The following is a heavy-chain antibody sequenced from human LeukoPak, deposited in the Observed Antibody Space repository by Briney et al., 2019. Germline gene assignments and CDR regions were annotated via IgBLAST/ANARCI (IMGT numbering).Heavy chain of an antibody. D-gene: IGHD6-13*01. CDR1: GGTFSSYA. J-gene: IGHJ4*02. CDR2: IIPIFGTA. V-gene: IGHV1-69*06. Sequence: GASVKVSCKASGGTFSSYAISWVRQAPGQGLEWMGGIIPIFGTANYAQKFQGRVTITADKSTSTAYMELSSLRSEDTAVYYCARDGSWYQTPITHFDYWGQGTLVTVSS. CDR3: ARDGSWYQTPITHFDY.